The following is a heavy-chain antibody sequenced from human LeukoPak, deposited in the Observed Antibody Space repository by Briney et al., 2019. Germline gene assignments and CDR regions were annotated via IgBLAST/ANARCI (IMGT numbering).Heavy chain of an antibody. CDR3: ASTHYYDSSGSYYFDY. J-gene: IGHJ4*02. V-gene: IGHV4-59*01. CDR2: IYYSGST. CDR1: GGSISSYY. D-gene: IGHD3-22*01. Sequence: SETLSLACTVSGGSISSYYWSWIRQPPGKGLEWIGYIYYSGSTNYNPSLKSRVTISVDTSKNQFSLKLSSVTAADTAVYYCASTHYYDSSGSYYFDYWGQGTLATVSS.